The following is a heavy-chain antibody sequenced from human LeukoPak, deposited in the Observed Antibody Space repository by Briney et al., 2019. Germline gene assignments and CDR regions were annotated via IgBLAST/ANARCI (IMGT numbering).Heavy chain of an antibody. CDR3: ASGRQLGY. Sequence: GGSLRLSCAASGFTFSNYWMSWVRQAPGKGLEWVANIKEDGSEKYYVHSVKGRFTISRDNARNSLYLQMNSLRAEDTAVYYCASGRQLGYWGQGTLVTVSS. V-gene: IGHV3-7*01. J-gene: IGHJ4*02. D-gene: IGHD6-13*01. CDR1: GFTFSNYW. CDR2: IKEDGSEK.